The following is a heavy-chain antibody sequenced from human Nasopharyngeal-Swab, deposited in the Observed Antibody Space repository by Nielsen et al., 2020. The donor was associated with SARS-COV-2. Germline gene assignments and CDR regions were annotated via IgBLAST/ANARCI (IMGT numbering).Heavy chain of an antibody. V-gene: IGHV4-39*01. D-gene: IGHD6-19*01. Sequence: SETLSLTCTVSGGSISSSSYYWGWIRQPPGKGLEWIGSIYYSGSTYYNPSLKSRVTISADTSKNQFSLKLSSVTAADTAVYYCARQQWLVYFDYWGQGTLVTVSS. CDR2: IYYSGST. CDR1: GGSISSSSYY. J-gene: IGHJ4*02. CDR3: ARQQWLVYFDY.